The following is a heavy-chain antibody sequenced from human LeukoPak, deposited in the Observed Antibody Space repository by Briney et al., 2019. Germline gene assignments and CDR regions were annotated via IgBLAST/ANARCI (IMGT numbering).Heavy chain of an antibody. J-gene: IGHJ4*02. Sequence: SVKVSCKASGGTFSSYAISWVRQAPGQGLEWMGGIIPIFGTANYAQKFQGRVTITADESTSTAYMELSSLRSEDTAVYYCARVRDPPGYTFDYWGQGTLVTVSS. CDR1: GGTFSSYA. V-gene: IGHV1-69*13. CDR2: IIPIFGTA. CDR3: ARVRDPPGYTFDY. D-gene: IGHD5-18*01.